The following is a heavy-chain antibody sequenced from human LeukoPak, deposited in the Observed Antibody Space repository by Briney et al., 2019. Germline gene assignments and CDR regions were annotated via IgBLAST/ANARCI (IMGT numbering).Heavy chain of an antibody. CDR3: ARDHGGHYYRLGDY. V-gene: IGHV3-48*04. CDR1: GFTFSSYV. D-gene: IGHD3-22*01. J-gene: IGHJ4*02. Sequence: GGSLRLSCAASGFTFSSYVMNWVRQAPGKGLEWVSYISSSSDTIYYADSVKGRFTISRDNAKNSLYLQMYSLRAEDTAVYYCARDHGGHYYRLGDYWGQGTLVTVFS. CDR2: ISSSSDTI.